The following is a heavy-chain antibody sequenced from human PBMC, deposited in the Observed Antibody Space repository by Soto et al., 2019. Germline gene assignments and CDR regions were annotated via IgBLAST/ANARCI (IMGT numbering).Heavy chain of an antibody. V-gene: IGHV1-69*01. D-gene: IGHD2-2*01. CDR1: GGTFGSYA. Sequence: QVQLVQSGAEVKKPGSSVKVSCKASGGTFGSYAISWVRQAPGQGLEWMGGIIPIHGTANYAQKFQGRVTIDAEESTSTAYMELSSLRSEDTAVYYCARSQGSSTSLEIYYYYYYGMDVWGQGTTVTVSS. J-gene: IGHJ6*02. CDR2: IIPIHGTA. CDR3: ARSQGSSTSLEIYYYYYYGMDV.